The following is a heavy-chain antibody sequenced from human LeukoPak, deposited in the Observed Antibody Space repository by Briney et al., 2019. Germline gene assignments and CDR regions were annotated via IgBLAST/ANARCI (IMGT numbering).Heavy chain of an antibody. CDR2: ISGSSYYI. CDR1: GFTFSSYT. CDR3: ARSPTVPVGDCSSVTCQADY. J-gene: IGHJ4*02. V-gene: IGHV3-21*01. Sequence: GGSLRLSCVASGFTFSSYTVNWVRQTPGKGLEWVSSISGSSYYIYYADSVRGRFTISRDNAENSAYLQMNSLKAEDTAVYYCARSPTVPVGDCSSVTCQADYWGQGTLVTVSS. D-gene: IGHD2-2*01.